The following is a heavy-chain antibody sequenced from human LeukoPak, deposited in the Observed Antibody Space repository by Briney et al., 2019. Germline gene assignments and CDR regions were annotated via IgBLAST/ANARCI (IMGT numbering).Heavy chain of an antibody. Sequence: GGSLRLSCAASGFTFSNYWMHWVRQAPGKGLVWVSRINSDGINTSYADSVKGRFTISRDNAKNTLNLQMNSLRAEDTAVYYCARDLGQYYNTSDNWFDPWGQGTLVTVSP. CDR2: INSDGINT. CDR1: GFTFSNYW. J-gene: IGHJ5*02. V-gene: IGHV3-74*01. D-gene: IGHD3-22*01. CDR3: ARDLGQYYNTSDNWFDP.